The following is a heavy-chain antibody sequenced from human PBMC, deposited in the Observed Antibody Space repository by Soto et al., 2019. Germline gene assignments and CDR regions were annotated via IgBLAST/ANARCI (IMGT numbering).Heavy chain of an antibody. CDR1: GFTVSSNY. CDR3: ARVSPSVLRYLDRPTDYDFDY. J-gene: IGHJ4*02. Sequence: EVQLVESGGGLVQPGGSLRLSCAASGFTVSSNYMSWVRQAPGKGLEWVSVIYSGGSTYYADSVKGRFTISRHTSKNPLYLQMNSLRAEDTAVYYCARVSPSVLRYLDRPTDYDFDYCGQGTLVTVSS. CDR2: IYSGGST. V-gene: IGHV3-53*04. D-gene: IGHD3-9*01.